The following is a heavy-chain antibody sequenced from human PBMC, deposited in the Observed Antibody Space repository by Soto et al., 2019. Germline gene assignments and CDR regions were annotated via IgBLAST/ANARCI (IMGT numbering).Heavy chain of an antibody. J-gene: IGHJ4*02. D-gene: IGHD4-17*01. CDR1: GFTFSSYS. Sequence: PGGSLRLSCAASGFTFSSYSMNWVRQAPGKGLEWVSYISSSSSTIYYADSVKGRFTISRDNAKNSLYLQMNSLRAEDTAVYYCARDSTKPWVTSDYWVQGTLVTVSS. CDR3: ARDSTKPWVTSDY. CDR2: ISSSSSTI. V-gene: IGHV3-48*01.